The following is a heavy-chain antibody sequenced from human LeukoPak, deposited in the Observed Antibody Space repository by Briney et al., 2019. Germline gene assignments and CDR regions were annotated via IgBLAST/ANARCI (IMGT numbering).Heavy chain of an antibody. CDR1: GFTFSSYA. J-gene: IGHJ4*02. CDR3: AKDGSRAYDILTGYYPDY. V-gene: IGHV3-23*01. D-gene: IGHD3-9*01. Sequence: TGGSLRLSCAASGFTFSSYAMSWVRQAPGKGLEWVSAISGSGGSTYYADSVKGRFTISRDNSKNTLYLQMSSLRAEDTAVYYCAKDGSRAYDILTGYYPDYWGQGTLVTVSS. CDR2: ISGSGGST.